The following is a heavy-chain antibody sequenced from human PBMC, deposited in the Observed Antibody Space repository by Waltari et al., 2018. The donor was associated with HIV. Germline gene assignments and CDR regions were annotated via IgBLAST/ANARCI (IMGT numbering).Heavy chain of an antibody. D-gene: IGHD3-16*01. Sequence: LVQSGGGVAQAGRSLRLSCAASGVLIRNPAMHWVLQFADKRLEWVAVITCDGGKEFVTDSLKGRFVISRDNARDTLYLEVKVLKVEDSGVYYCVRRSVMGLDLWGQGTTVIVS. CDR1: GVLIRNPA. CDR2: ITCDGGKE. CDR3: VRRSVMGLDL. J-gene: IGHJ6*02. V-gene: IGHV3-30*09.